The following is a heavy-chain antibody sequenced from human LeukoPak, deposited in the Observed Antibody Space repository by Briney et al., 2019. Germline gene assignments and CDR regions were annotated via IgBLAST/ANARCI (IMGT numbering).Heavy chain of an antibody. J-gene: IGHJ4*02. V-gene: IGHV3-7*01. Sequence: PGGSLRLSCAASGFTFSSYSMNWVRQAPGKGLEWVANIQKEGSDKYYVDSVKGRFTISRDNAKNSLYLEMNSLRVEDTAVYYCARDGDYFDYWGQGTPVTVSS. CDR1: GFTFSSYS. D-gene: IGHD4-17*01. CDR3: ARDGDYFDY. CDR2: IQKEGSDK.